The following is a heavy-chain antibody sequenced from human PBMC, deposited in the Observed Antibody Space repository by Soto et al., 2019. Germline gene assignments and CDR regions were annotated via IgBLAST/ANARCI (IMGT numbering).Heavy chain of an antibody. Sequence: GESLKISCKGSGYSFTSYWISWVRQMPGKGLEWMGRIDPSDSYTNYSPSFQGHVTISADKSISTAYLQWSSLKASDTAMYYCARQGVVPAAIGGDYYYYGMDVWGQGTTVTVSS. CDR2: IDPSDSYT. J-gene: IGHJ6*02. CDR3: ARQGVVPAAIGGDYYYYGMDV. V-gene: IGHV5-10-1*01. D-gene: IGHD2-2*02. CDR1: GYSFTSYW.